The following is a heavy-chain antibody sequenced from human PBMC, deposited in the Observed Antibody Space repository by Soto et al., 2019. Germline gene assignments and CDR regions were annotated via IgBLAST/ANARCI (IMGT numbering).Heavy chain of an antibody. CDR2: IKDGGLT. D-gene: IGHD5-12*01. CDR3: ARGQEGVVATH. Sequence: QVQLQQWGAGLLKPAETLSLTCVVYGGSFSGYYWSWIRQPPGKGLEWIGEIKDGGLTNYSPSLSSRDTLSKDTPNNQFALKLHSVTAADTAVYSCARGQEGVVATHWDQGALVTVSS. J-gene: IGHJ4*02. V-gene: IGHV4-34*01. CDR1: GGSFSGYY.